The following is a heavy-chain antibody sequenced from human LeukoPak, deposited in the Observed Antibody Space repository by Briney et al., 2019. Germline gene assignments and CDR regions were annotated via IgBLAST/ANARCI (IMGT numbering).Heavy chain of an antibody. CDR3: ASFDCSSTSCYRLNYYYYGMDV. Sequence: SVKVSCKASGGTFSSNAISWVRQAPGQGLEWMGGIIPIFGTANYAQKFQGRVTITADESTSTAYMELSSLRSEDTAVYYCASFDCSSTSCYRLNYYYYGMDVWGQGTTVTVSS. CDR1: GGTFSSNA. V-gene: IGHV1-69*01. J-gene: IGHJ6*02. D-gene: IGHD2-2*02. CDR2: IIPIFGTA.